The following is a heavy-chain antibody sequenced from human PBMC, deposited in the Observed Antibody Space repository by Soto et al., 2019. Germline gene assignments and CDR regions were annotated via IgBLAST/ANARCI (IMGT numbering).Heavy chain of an antibody. Sequence: QVQLVQSGAEVKKPGSSVRFSCKASGDTFNSQTFSWVRQAPGQGLEWMGRIIPLLDMANYAQKFQGRLTLSADTSTTTAHMELSSLRSEDTAIYYCATFYSGTWGQGTLVTVSA. D-gene: IGHD1-26*01. CDR3: ATFYSGT. V-gene: IGHV1-69*02. CDR1: GDTFNSQT. CDR2: IIPLLDMA. J-gene: IGHJ4*02.